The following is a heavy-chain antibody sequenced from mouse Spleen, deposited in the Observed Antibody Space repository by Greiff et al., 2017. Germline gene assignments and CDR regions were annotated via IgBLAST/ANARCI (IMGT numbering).Heavy chain of an antibody. V-gene: IGHV2-6*03. CDR1: GFSLTSYG. CDR2: IWSDGST. Sequence: QVQLKETGPGLVAPSQSLSITCTVSGFSLTSYGVHWVRQPPGKGLEWLVVIWSDGSTNYNSALKSRLSISKDNSKSQVFLKMNSLQTDDTAMYYCARDGKGVYAMDYWGQGTSVTVSS. D-gene: IGHD2-1*01. CDR3: ARDGKGVYAMDY. J-gene: IGHJ4*01.